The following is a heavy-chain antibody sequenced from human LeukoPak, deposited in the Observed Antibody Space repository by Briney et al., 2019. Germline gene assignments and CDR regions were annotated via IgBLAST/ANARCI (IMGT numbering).Heavy chain of an antibody. V-gene: IGHV1-3*01. J-gene: IGHJ5*02. CDR2: INAGNGNT. Sequence: ASVKVSCKASGYTFTSYAMHWVRQAPGQRLEWMGWINAGNGNTKYSQKFQGRVTITRDTSASTAYMELSSLRSEDTAVYYCARDTMYSSSSEGWFDPWGQGTLVTVSS. CDR3: ARDTMYSSSSEGWFDP. D-gene: IGHD6-6*01. CDR1: GYTFTSYA.